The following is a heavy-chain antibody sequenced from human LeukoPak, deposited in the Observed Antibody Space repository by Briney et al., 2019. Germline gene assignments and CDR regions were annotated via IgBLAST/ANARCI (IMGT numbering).Heavy chain of an antibody. CDR3: AREGVGIMVRGVILDY. CDR1: GFTFSNYE. D-gene: IGHD3-10*01. V-gene: IGHV3-48*03. Sequence: GGSLRLSCAASGFTFSNYEMNWVRQAPGKGLEWLSYISSSGSTIYYADSVKGRFTVSRDNAKNSLYLQMNSLGAEDMALYYCAREGVGIMVRGVILDYWGQGALVTVSS. J-gene: IGHJ4*02. CDR2: ISSSGSTI.